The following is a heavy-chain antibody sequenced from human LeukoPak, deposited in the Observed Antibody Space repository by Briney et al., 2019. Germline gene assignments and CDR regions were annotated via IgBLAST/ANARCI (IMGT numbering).Heavy chain of an antibody. V-gene: IGHV3-23*01. Sequence: PGGSLRLSCAASGFTFSNDAMTWVRQATGKGLEWVSAISGSGGTTYYADSVKGRFAISRDNSKNTLYLQMNSLRAEDTAVYYCAKGLINDWSALDYWGQGTLVTVSS. J-gene: IGHJ4*02. CDR2: ISGSGGTT. CDR3: AKGLINDWSALDY. CDR1: GFTFSNDA. D-gene: IGHD3-9*01.